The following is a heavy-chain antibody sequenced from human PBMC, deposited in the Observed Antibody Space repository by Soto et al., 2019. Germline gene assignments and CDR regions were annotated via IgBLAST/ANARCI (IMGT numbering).Heavy chain of an antibody. CDR2: ISSSSSYI. D-gene: IGHD6-19*01. CDR1: GFTFSSYS. CDR3: ARDRGSGGALGGMDV. Sequence: KTGGSLRLSCAASGFTFSSYSMNWVRQAPGKGLEWVSSISSSSSYIYYADSVKGRFTISRDNAKNSLYLQMNSLRAEDTAVYYCARDRGSGGALGGMDVWGQGTTVTVSS. V-gene: IGHV3-21*01. J-gene: IGHJ6*02.